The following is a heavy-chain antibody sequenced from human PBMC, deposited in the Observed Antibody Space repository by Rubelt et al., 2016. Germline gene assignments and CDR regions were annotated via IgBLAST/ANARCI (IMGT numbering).Heavy chain of an antibody. Sequence: QVQLVESGGGVVQPGRSLRLSCAASGFTFSSYGMHWVRQAPGKGLEWVAVIWYDGSNQYYADSVKGRFTISRDNSKNTLYLQMNSLGAEDTAVYYCAREQGHITRIVVDGGDAFDIWGQGTMVTVSS. J-gene: IGHJ3*02. CDR3: AREQGHITRIVVDGGDAFDI. V-gene: IGHV3-33*01. CDR1: GFTFSSYG. CDR2: IWYDGSNQ. D-gene: IGHD3-22*01.